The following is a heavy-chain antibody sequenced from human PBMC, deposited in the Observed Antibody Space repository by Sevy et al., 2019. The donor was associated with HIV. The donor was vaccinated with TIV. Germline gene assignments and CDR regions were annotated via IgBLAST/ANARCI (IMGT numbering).Heavy chain of an antibody. CDR2: IKQDGSEK. V-gene: IGHV3-7*01. CDR3: ARDRAGAPKPCSSFYY. CDR1: GFTFSSYW. Sequence: GGSLRLSCAASGFTFSSYWMSWVRQAPGKGLEWVANIKQDGSEKYYLDSVKGRFTISRDNAKNSLYLQMSSLRAEDTAVYYCARDRAGAPKPCSSFYYCGQGTLVTVSS. D-gene: IGHD6-6*01. J-gene: IGHJ4*02.